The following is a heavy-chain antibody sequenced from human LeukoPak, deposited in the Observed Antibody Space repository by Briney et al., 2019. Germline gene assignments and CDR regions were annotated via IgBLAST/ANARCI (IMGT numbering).Heavy chain of an antibody. CDR3: ARPRDLSYSSSWYNDYYYYYMDV. D-gene: IGHD6-13*01. J-gene: IGHJ6*03. V-gene: IGHV3-7*01. CDR2: INQDGSEK. CDR1: GFTFDDYW. Sequence: AGGSLRLSCGASGFTFDDYWMSWVRQAPGQGLEWVANINQDGSEKYYLDSAKGRFTISRDNARNSLYLQMNSLRAEDTAVYYCARPRDLSYSSSWYNDYYYYYMDVWGKGTTVTISS.